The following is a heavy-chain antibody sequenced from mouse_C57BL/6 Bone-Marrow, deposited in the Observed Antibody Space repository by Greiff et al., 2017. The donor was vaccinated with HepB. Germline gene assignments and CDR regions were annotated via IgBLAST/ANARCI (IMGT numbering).Heavy chain of an antibody. J-gene: IGHJ1*03. CDR1: GFTFSSYA. D-gene: IGHD2-3*01. CDR2: ISSGGDYI. V-gene: IGHV5-9-1*02. Sequence: VQLKESGEGLVKPGGSLKLSCAASGFTFSSYAMSWVRQTPEKRLEWVAYISSGGDYIYYADTVKGRFTISRDNARNTLYLQMSSLKSEDTAMYYCTREGWLTPLKYFDVWGTGTTVTVSS. CDR3: TREGWLTPLKYFDV.